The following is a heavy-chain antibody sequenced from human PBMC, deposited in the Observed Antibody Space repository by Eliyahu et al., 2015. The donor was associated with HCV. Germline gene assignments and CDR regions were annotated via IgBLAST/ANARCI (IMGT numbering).Heavy chain of an antibody. D-gene: IGHD2-2*01. CDR3: AKASAGSCRSTRCYHFDS. CDR1: GFTFNTYA. Sequence: HLLEPGGGLVQPGGSLRLSCAASGFTFNTYAMSWVRQAPGKGLEWVAAISGSEAGTYHANSVRGRFSISRDNPRNTLYLQMNSLRAEDTAVYYCAKASAGSCRSTRCYHFDSWGQGTLVTVSS. J-gene: IGHJ4*02. CDR2: ISGSEAGT. V-gene: IGHV3-23*01.